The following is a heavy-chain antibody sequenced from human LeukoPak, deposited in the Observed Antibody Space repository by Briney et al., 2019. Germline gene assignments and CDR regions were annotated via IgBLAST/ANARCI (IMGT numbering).Heavy chain of an antibody. V-gene: IGHV3-7*03. CDR2: IKQDGSEK. J-gene: IGHJ4*02. CDR3: AREARGYFDY. Sequence: GGSLRLSCAASGFTFGSYWMSWVRQAPGKGLEWVANIKQDGSEKYYVDSVKGRFTISRDNAKNSLYLQMNSLRAEDTAVYYCAREARGYFDYWGQGTLVTVSS. CDR1: GFTFGSYW.